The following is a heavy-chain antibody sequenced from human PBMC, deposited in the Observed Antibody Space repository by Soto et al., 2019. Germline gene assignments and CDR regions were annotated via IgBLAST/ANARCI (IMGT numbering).Heavy chain of an antibody. D-gene: IGHD1-26*01. CDR2: IYYSGST. V-gene: IGHV4-31*03. CDR3: ARVIVGATTYGAFDI. J-gene: IGHJ3*02. Sequence: SETLSLTCTVSGGSISSGGYYWSWIRQHPGKGLEWIGYIYYSGSTYYNPSLKSRVTISVDTSKNQFSLKLSSVTAADTAVYYCARVIVGATTYGAFDIWGQGTMVTVS. CDR1: GGSISSGGYY.